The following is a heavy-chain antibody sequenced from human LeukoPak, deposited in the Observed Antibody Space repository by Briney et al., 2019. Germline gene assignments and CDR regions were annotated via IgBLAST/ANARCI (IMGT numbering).Heavy chain of an antibody. Sequence: GGSLRLSCAASGFTFDDYAMHWVRQAPGKGLEWVSLISGDGGSTYYADSVKGRFTISRDNSKNSLYLQMNSLRTEDTALYYCAKDERLLVWLGWFDPWGQGTLVTVS. CDR3: AKDERLLVWLGWFDP. CDR1: GFTFDDYA. D-gene: IGHD2-15*01. V-gene: IGHV3-43*02. J-gene: IGHJ5*02. CDR2: ISGDGGST.